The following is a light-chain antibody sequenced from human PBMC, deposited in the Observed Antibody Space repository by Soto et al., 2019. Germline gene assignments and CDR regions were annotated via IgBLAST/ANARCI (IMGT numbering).Light chain of an antibody. CDR3: QQYNGPST. V-gene: IGKV1-5*03. CDR1: QSISTW. J-gene: IGKJ1*01. CDR2: LAS. Sequence: DIPMTQSPSTLSASVGDRVTITCRASQSISTWLAWYQQKPGKAPKLLIYLASSLESGVPSRFSGSGSGTEFTLTISSLQPDDFATYYCQQYNGPSTFGQGTKVEIK.